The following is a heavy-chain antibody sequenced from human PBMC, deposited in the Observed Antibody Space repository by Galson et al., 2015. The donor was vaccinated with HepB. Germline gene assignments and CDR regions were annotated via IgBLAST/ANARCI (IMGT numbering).Heavy chain of an antibody. CDR1: GFTFGDYY. CDR3: ARLAVPYYYYYMDV. J-gene: IGHJ6*03. D-gene: IGHD6-19*01. V-gene: IGHV3-11*01. Sequence: SLRLSCAASGFTFGDYYMSWIRQAPGKGLEWISYITSSGGTIYYADSVRGRSTVSRDNATKSLYLQMNTLRAEDTAVYYCARLAVPYYYYYMDVWGKGTTVTVSS. CDR2: ITSSGGTI.